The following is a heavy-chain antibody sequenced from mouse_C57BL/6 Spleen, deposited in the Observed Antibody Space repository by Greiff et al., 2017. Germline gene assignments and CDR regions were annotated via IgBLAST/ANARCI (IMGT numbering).Heavy chain of an antibody. V-gene: IGHV1-55*01. J-gene: IGHJ3*01. CDR2: IYPGSGST. CDR3: ERGEGLTGTSFAY. D-gene: IGHD4-1*01. CDR1: GYTFTSYW. Sequence: VQLQQPGAELVKPGASVKMSCKASGYTFTSYWITWVKQRPGQGLEWIGDIYPGSGSTNYNEKFKSKATLTVDTSSSTAYMQLSSLTSEDSAVYYWERGEGLTGTSFAYWAQGTLVIVSA.